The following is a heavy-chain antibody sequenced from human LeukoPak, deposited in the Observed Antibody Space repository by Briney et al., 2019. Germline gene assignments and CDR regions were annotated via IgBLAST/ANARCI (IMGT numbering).Heavy chain of an antibody. CDR1: GYTFTDYF. V-gene: IGHV1-2*02. Sequence: ASMKVSCKASGYTFTDYFMLWVRQAPGQGLEWMGWINPNSGATNYAQKFQGRVTMTRDTSITTAYMELRSLRSEDTAVYYCARALTYYYDSSGVGGQDFDFWGQGTLVTVSS. CDR3: ARALTYYYDSSGVGGQDFDF. CDR2: INPNSGAT. D-gene: IGHD3-22*01. J-gene: IGHJ4*02.